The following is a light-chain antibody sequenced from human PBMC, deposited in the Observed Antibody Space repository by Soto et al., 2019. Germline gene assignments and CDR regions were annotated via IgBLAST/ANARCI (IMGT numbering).Light chain of an antibody. CDR2: DAS. V-gene: IGKV1-5*01. CDR1: QSISSW. J-gene: IGKJ1*01. CDR3: QQYNSYSRT. Sequence: IQVSKSPSTLSASVGARVTITCRASQSISSWLAWYQQKPGKAPKLLIYDASSLESGVPSRFSGSGSGTEFTLTISSLQPDDFATYSCQQYNSYSRTFGQGTKVDIK.